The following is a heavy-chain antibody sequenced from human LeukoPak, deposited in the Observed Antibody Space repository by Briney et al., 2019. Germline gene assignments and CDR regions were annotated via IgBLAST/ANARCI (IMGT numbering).Heavy chain of an antibody. V-gene: IGHV3-21*01. CDR2: INSSSSYI. J-gene: IGHJ5*02. CDR1: GFTFSSYS. CDR3: ARDRGHCSSTSCYTFGFDP. Sequence: GGSLRLSCAASGFTFSSYSMNWVRQAPGKGLEWVSSINSSSSYIYYADSVKGRFTISRDNAKNSLYLQMNSLRAEDTAVYYCARDRGHCSSTSCYTFGFDPWGQGTLVTVSS. D-gene: IGHD2-2*02.